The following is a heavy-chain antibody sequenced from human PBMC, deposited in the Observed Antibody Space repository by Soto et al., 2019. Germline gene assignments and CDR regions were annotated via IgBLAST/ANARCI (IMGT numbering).Heavy chain of an antibody. D-gene: IGHD2-21*01. CDR1: GGSISSGGYY. CDR2: IYYSGNT. CDR3: ARDSGLLAYCGGDCSHHDAFDI. Sequence: QVQLQESGPGLVKPSQTLSLTCTVSGGSISSGGYYWSWIRQHPGKGLEWIGYIYYSGNTYYNPSLKSRVTISVDTSKNQFSLKLSSVTAADTAVYYCARDSGLLAYCGGDCSHHDAFDIWGQGTMVTVSS. V-gene: IGHV4-31*03. J-gene: IGHJ3*02.